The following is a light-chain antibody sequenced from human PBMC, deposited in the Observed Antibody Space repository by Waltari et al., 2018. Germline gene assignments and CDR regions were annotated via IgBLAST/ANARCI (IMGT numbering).Light chain of an antibody. V-gene: IGLV4-69*01. Sequence: QLVLTQSPSASASLGAPVQPTYPLRSGHSTYAHAWPQQQPGMGPRYLMKLNSDGSHSKGDGIPVRFSGSSSGAERYLTISSLQSEDEADYYCQTWGTGILVFGGGTKLTVL. CDR3: QTWGTGILV. CDR2: LNSDGSH. J-gene: IGLJ3*02. CDR1: SGHSTYA.